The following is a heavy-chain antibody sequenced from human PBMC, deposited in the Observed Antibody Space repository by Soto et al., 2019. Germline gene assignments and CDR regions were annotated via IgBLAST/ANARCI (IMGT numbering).Heavy chain of an antibody. V-gene: IGHV4-4*07. CDR2: MYSDGST. J-gene: IGHJ4*02. CDR3: AREDRGGYSGIFDY. CDR1: AGSISTYS. Sequence: SETLSLTCTVSAGSISTYSWSLIRQPAGQGLEWIGRMYSDGSTTYNPSLKSRVTMSVDTSRSQFSLRLNSVTAADTAVYYCAREDRGGYSGIFDYWGQGTRVTVSS. D-gene: IGHD5-12*01.